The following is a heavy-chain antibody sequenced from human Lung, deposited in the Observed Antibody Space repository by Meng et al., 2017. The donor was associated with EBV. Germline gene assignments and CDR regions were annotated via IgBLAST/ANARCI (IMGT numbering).Heavy chain of an antibody. Sequence: LQESGPGLVKPSQTLSLTCTVSGDSISNHYWVWIRQPPGKGLEWIGSIYYSGSTSYNPSLKSRATISVDTSKNQFSLKLYSVTAADTAVYYCARESFNSGWYSDYWGQGTLVTVSS. J-gene: IGHJ4*02. CDR3: ARESFNSGWYSDY. V-gene: IGHV4-39*07. CDR1: GDSISNHY. CDR2: IYYSGST. D-gene: IGHD6-19*01.